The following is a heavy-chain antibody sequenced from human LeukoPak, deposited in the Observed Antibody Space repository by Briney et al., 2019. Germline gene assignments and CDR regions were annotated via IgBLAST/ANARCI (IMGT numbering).Heavy chain of an antibody. Sequence: GGPLRLSCEASGLTFSSYGMHCVRHAPDKGLEWVTFTSYDGNNKHYADSVKARFTISRDNSKNTLYRQMSSLRGEDTDVYYCAKDRIAARSVRNFYGMDVWGQGSTVTVSS. CDR3: AKDRIAARSVRNFYGMDV. CDR2: TSYDGNNK. CDR1: GLTFSSYG. J-gene: IGHJ6*02. D-gene: IGHD6-6*01. V-gene: IGHV3-30*18.